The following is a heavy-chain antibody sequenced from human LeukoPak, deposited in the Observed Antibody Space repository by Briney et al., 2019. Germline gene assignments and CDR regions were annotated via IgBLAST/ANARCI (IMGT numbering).Heavy chain of an antibody. CDR1: GGSISSSSYY. V-gene: IGHV4-39*01. Sequence: PSETLSLTCTVSGGSISSSSYYWGWIRQPPGKGLEWIGSIYYSGSTYYNPSLKSRVTISVDTSKNQFSLKLSSVTAADTAVYYCARHTVGATGNWFDPWGQGTPVTVSS. CDR2: IYYSGST. CDR3: ARHTVGATGNWFDP. J-gene: IGHJ5*02. D-gene: IGHD1-26*01.